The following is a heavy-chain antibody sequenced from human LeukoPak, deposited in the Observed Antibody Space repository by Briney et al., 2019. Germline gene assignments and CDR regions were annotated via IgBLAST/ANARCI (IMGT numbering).Heavy chain of an antibody. V-gene: IGHV1-18*01. CDR2: ISAYNGNT. CDR1: GYTFTSYG. J-gene: IGHJ3*02. CDR3: ARVGYSSGWYEAFDI. D-gene: IGHD6-19*01. Sequence: ASVKVSCKASGYTFTSYGISWVRQAPGQGLEWMGWISAYNGNTNYAQKLQGRVTMTTDTSTSTAYMELSSLRSEDTAVYYCARVGYSSGWYEAFDIWGQGTMVTVSS.